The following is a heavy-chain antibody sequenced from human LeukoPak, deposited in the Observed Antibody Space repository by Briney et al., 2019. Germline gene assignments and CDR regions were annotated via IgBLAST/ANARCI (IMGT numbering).Heavy chain of an antibody. CDR3: ARLEGITNWFDP. Sequence: PSETLPLTCTVSGGAISSYYWSWIRQPPGKGLGWIGYIYYSGSTNYNPSLESRVTISVDTSKNQCSLKLSSVTAADTAVYYCARLEGITNWFDPWGQGTLVTVSS. V-gene: IGHV4-59*01. CDR2: IYYSGST. J-gene: IGHJ5*02. D-gene: IGHD1-14*01. CDR1: GGAISSYY.